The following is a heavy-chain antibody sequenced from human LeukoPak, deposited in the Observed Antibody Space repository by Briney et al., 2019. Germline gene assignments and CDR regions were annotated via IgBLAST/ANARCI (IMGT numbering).Heavy chain of an antibody. CDR1: GYSISSGYY. CDR2: IYHNGST. J-gene: IGHJ4*02. D-gene: IGHD2-2*01. Sequence: PSETLSLTCTVSGYSISSGYYWGWIRQPPGKGLEWIGSIYHNGSTYYNPSLKSRVTISVDTSKNQFSLKLSSVTAADTAVYYCAREVPASSPPDYWGQGTLVTVSS. CDR3: AREVPASSPPDY. V-gene: IGHV4-38-2*02.